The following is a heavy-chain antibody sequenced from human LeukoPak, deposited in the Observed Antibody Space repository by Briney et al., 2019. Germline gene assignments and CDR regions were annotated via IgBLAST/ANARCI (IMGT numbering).Heavy chain of an antibody. D-gene: IGHD2-21*01. CDR2: IYYSGVT. J-gene: IGHJ4*02. V-gene: IGHV4-39*01. Sequence: PSWTLSLTCTVSGGSINSVSYYWGWIRQPPGKGLEWIGGIYYSGVTYYSPSLNSRLTISVDGSKNQFSLNLASVTAADTAVYYCASLKAYSFDFWGQGTLVTVSS. CDR1: GGSINSVSYY. CDR3: ASLKAYSFDF.